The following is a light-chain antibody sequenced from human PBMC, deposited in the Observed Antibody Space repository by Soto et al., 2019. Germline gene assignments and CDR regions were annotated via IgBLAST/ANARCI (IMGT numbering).Light chain of an antibody. CDR3: SSYTSSDTLV. CDR2: EVS. CDR1: SSDLGGYNY. Sequence: QSVLTQPASVSGSPGQSITVSCTGTSSDLGGYNYVSWYQHHPGKAPKLMIYEVSNRPSGVSNRFSGSKSGNTASRTSSGLQAEDEADCYCSSYTSSDTLVFGTGTKVTVL. J-gene: IGLJ1*01. V-gene: IGLV2-14*01.